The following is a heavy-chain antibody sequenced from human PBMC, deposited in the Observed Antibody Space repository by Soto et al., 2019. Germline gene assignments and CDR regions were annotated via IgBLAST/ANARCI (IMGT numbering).Heavy chain of an antibody. Sequence: GWSLRLSCAVSGFTFSNYAMSWVRQAPGKGLEWVSAISSAVNTYYADSVKGRFTISRDNSKNTLSLQMNSLRAEDTAVYYCAKQVRDGTSSPYYFDYWGQGTLVTGSS. CDR2: ISSAVNT. CDR1: GFTFSNYA. J-gene: IGHJ4*02. V-gene: IGHV3-23*01. CDR3: AKQVRDGTSSPYYFDY. D-gene: IGHD6-6*01.